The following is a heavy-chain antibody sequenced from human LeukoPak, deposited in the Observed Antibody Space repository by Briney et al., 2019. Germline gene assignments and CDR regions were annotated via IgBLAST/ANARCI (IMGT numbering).Heavy chain of an antibody. CDR2: ISSSGSNT. CDR1: GLTFSSFA. CDR3: VKGGVYSSGALDY. D-gene: IGHD5-18*01. Sequence: PGGSLRLSCSASGLTFSSFAMHWVRQAPGKGLEHVSAISSSGSNTYYADSAKGRFTISRDNSKNTLDLQMSSLRPEDTAIYHCVKGGVYSSGALDYWGQGTLVTVSS. J-gene: IGHJ4*02. V-gene: IGHV3-64D*09.